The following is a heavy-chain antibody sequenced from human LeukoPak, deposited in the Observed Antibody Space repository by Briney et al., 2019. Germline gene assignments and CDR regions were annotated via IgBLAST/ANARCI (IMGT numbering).Heavy chain of an antibody. CDR3: AILPSLSGSYSPFDY. D-gene: IGHD1-26*01. V-gene: IGHV3-66*02. CDR1: EFSVGSNY. Sequence: GGSLRLSCAAAEFSVGSNYMTWVRQAPGKGLEWVSLIYSGGSTYYADSVKGRFTISRDNSKNTLYLQMNSLRAEDTAVYYCAILPSLSGSYSPFDYWGQGTLVTVSS. CDR2: IYSGGST. J-gene: IGHJ4*02.